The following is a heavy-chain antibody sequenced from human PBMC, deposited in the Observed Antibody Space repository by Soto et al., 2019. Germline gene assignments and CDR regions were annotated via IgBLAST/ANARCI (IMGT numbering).Heavy chain of an antibody. V-gene: IGHV3-11*01. Sequence: HVQLVESGGGLVEPGGSLRLSCAASGFSFSDYYVNWIRQAPGKGLEWISYTGRRLYPIYYADSVKGRFSIYRDSAKNSVVLQMNSLRVEDTAVYYCARDNRSFWTGYYRRYDYYGMDVWGRGTTVIVSS. CDR3: ARDNRSFWTGYYRRYDYYGMDV. CDR2: TGRRLYPI. J-gene: IGHJ6*02. CDR1: GFSFSDYY. D-gene: IGHD3-3*01.